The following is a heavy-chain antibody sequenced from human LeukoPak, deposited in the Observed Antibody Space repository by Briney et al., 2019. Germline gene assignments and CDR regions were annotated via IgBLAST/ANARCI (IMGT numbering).Heavy chain of an antibody. J-gene: IGHJ4*02. D-gene: IGHD4-17*01. V-gene: IGHV3-74*01. CDR3: AGGKATVKDY. CDR2: INSDGSST. Sequence: GGSLRLSRAASGFTFSSSWMHWVRQAPGKGLVWVSRINSDGSSTSYADSVKGRFTISRDNAKNTLYLQMNSLRAEDTAVYYCAGGKATVKDYWGQGTLVTVSS. CDR1: GFTFSSSW.